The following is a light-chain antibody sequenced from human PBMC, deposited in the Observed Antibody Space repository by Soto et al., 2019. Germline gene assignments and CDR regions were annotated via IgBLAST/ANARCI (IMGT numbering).Light chain of an antibody. V-gene: IGKV3-20*01. CDR1: ESVSSSY. CDR3: QQYDMSPLT. J-gene: IGKJ5*01. CDR2: GAS. Sequence: EIVLTQSPGTLSLSPGERATLSCRASESVSSSYLAWYQQKPGQAPRLLIYGASIRATGIPDRFSGSGSGTDFTLTISRLAPEDFAVYYCQQYDMSPLTFGQGTRLEIK.